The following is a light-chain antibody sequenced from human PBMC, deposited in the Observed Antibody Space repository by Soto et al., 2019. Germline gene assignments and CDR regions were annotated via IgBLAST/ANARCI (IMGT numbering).Light chain of an antibody. CDR1: QSVSGSY. CDR2: GAS. CDR3: QQYGSSTPYT. J-gene: IGKJ2*01. V-gene: IGKV3-20*01. Sequence: EIVLTQSPGTLSLSPGEGATLSCRASQSVSGSYLAWYQQKPGQAPRLLIYGASNRATGVPDRFSGSESGTDFTLTIDRLEPEAFVVYYCQQYGSSTPYTFGQGTRLEIK.